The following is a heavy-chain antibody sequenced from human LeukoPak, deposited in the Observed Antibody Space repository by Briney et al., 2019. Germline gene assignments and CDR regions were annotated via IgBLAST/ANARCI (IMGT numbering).Heavy chain of an antibody. V-gene: IGHV3-23*01. Sequence: GGSLRLSCAASGFXFSNYVMGWVRQAPGKGLEWVSTISGSGGRTYYADSVKGRFTISRDNSKNTLYLQVNSLRAEDTAVYYCAKGLWDYYGSGIMYYTMDVWGQGTTVTVSS. CDR3: AKGLWDYYGSGIMYYTMDV. J-gene: IGHJ6*02. D-gene: IGHD3-10*01. CDR2: ISGSGGRT. CDR1: GFXFSNYV.